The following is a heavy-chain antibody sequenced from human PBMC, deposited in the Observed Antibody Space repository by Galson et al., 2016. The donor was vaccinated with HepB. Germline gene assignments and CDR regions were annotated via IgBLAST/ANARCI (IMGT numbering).Heavy chain of an antibody. CDR2: MNPNSGNT. V-gene: IGHV1-8*01. Sequence: SVKVSCKASGYTFTSYDLNWVRQAPGQGLECMGWMNPNSGNTGYAPKFQGRVIMTWDTSISTAYVELSSLTSEDTAVYYCARTLVRGVFGKDVWGQGNTVTVSS. J-gene: IGHJ6*02. CDR1: GYTFTSYD. CDR3: ARTLVRGVFGKDV. D-gene: IGHD3-10*01.